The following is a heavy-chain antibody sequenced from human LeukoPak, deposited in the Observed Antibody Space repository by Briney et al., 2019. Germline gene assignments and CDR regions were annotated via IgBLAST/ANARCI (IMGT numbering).Heavy chain of an antibody. CDR2: IIPIFGTA. CDR1: GGTFSSYA. D-gene: IGHD1-14*01. J-gene: IGHJ4*02. V-gene: IGHV1-69*13. CDR3: AREGPEPPGGAGSHAETGRTEY. Sequence: SVKVSCKASGGTFSSYAISWVRQAPGQGLEWMGGIIPIFGTANYAQKFQGRVTITADESTSTAYMELSSLRSEDTAVYYCAREGPEPPGGAGSHAETGRTEYWGQGTLVTVSS.